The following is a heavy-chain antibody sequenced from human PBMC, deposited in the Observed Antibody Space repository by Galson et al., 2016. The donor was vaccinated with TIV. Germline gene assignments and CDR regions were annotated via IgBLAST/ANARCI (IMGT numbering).Heavy chain of an antibody. V-gene: IGHV3-7*01. CDR1: GFIFGDYW. CDR3: ARVVVLLELVWYFDL. Sequence: SLRLSCAASGFIFGDYWMSWVRQAPGKGLEWVANIKEDGSEKYYVDSVTGRFTVSRDNAKESLFLQMDSLRVEDTAVYYCARVVVLLELVWYFDLWGHGTLVTVSS. CDR2: IKEDGSEK. D-gene: IGHD2-8*01. J-gene: IGHJ2*01.